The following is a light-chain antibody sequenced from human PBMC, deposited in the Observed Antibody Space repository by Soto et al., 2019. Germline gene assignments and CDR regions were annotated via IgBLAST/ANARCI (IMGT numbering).Light chain of an antibody. Sequence: EIVLTQSPATLSLSPGERATLSCRASQSVSSYLAWYQQKPGQAPRLLISDASNRATGIPARFSGSGSGTDFTLTISSLAPEDFAVYYCQQRSNWPASYTFGQGTKLEIK. V-gene: IGKV3-11*01. J-gene: IGKJ2*01. CDR3: QQRSNWPASYT. CDR2: DAS. CDR1: QSVSSY.